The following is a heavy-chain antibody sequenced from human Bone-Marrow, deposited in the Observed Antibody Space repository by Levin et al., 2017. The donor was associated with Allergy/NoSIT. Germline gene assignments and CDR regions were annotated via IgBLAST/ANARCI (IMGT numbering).Heavy chain of an antibody. Sequence: GGSLRLSCSASGFTFSSYAMHWVRQAPGKGLEYVSAISSNGGSTYYADSVKGRFTISRDNSKNTLYLQMSSLRAEDTAVYYCISIAARLFDYWGQGTLVTVSS. CDR2: ISSNGGST. V-gene: IGHV3-64D*06. J-gene: IGHJ4*02. CDR1: GFTFSSYA. CDR3: ISIAARLFDY. D-gene: IGHD6-6*01.